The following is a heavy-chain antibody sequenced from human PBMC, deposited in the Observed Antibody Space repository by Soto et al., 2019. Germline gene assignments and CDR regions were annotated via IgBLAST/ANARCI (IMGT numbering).Heavy chain of an antibody. CDR1: GFTFSSYW. Sequence: PGGSLRLSCVVSGFTFSSYWMGWVRQTPGKGLEWVATIKADGTEKYYVDSVKGRFTFSRDNAKTSVYLEMNSLRAEDTAVYYCVTAVRGYNANGDLWGQGTTVTGSS. CDR3: VTAVRGYNANGDL. J-gene: IGHJ6*02. CDR2: IKADGTEK. V-gene: IGHV3-7*03. D-gene: IGHD5-12*01.